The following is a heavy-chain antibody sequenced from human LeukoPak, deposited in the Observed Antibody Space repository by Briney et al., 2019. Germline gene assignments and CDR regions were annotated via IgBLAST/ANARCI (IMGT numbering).Heavy chain of an antibody. CDR3: ARRVGATTVTTKPYYFDY. CDR2: INHSGST. D-gene: IGHD4-17*01. Sequence: SETLSLTCAVYGGSFSGYYWSWIRQPPGKGLEWIGEINHSGSTNYNPSLKSRVTISVDTSKNQFSLKLSSVTAADTAVYYCARRVGATTVTTKPYYFDYWGQGTLVTVSS. V-gene: IGHV4-34*01. J-gene: IGHJ4*02. CDR1: GGSFSGYY.